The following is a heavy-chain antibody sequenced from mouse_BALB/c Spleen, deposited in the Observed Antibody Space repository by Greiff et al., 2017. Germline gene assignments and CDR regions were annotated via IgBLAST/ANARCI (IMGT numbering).Heavy chain of an antibody. D-gene: IGHD1-1*02. CDR2: ISSGGGST. CDR3: ARPVGYAMDD. J-gene: IGHJ4*01. V-gene: IGHV5-12-1*01. Sequence: EVKLVESGGGLVKPGGSLKLSCAASGFAFSSYDMSWVRQTPEKRLEWVAYISSGGGSTYYPDTVKGRFTISRDNAKNTLYLQMSSLKSEDTAMYYCARPVGYAMDDWGQGTSVTVSS. CDR1: GFAFSSYD.